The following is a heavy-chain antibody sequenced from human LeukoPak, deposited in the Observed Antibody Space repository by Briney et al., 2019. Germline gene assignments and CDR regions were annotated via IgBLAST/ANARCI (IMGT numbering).Heavy chain of an antibody. V-gene: IGHV4-34*01. D-gene: IGHD2-21*01. Sequence: SETLSLTCAVYGGSFSGYYWSWIRQPPGKGLEWIGEINHSGSTNYNPSLKSRVTISVDTSKNQFSLKLSSVTAADTAVYYCARIAPQAYYYYGMDVWGQGTTVTVSS. CDR2: INHSGST. CDR1: GGSFSGYY. CDR3: ARIAPQAYYYYGMDV. J-gene: IGHJ6*02.